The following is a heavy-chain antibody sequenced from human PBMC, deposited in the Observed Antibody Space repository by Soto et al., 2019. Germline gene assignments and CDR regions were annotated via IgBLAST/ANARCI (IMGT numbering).Heavy chain of an antibody. D-gene: IGHD2-21*02. Sequence: SQTLSLTCVISGDSVCSNSAGWNWIRQSPSRGLEWLGRTFYRSKWYNDYAVSLKGRISINADTSKNQFSLQLNSVTPEDTAVYYCARGEDTDSAYYHGMDGWGKGNTVTVYS. CDR2: TFYRSKWYN. J-gene: IGHJ6*04. CDR3: ARGEDTDSAYYHGMDG. V-gene: IGHV6-1*01. CDR1: GDSVCSNSAG.